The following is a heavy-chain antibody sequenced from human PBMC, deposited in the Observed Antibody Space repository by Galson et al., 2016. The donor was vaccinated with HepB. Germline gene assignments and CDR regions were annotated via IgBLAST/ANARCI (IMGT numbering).Heavy chain of an antibody. CDR2: INSDGRST. Sequence: SLRLSCAASGFTFSSYWMHWVRQAPGRGLVWVSRINSDGRSTSYADSVKGRFTISRDNAKNTLYLQMNSLRAEDTAVYYCARDPPYYDTLTDEGYFDLWGRGTLVTVSS. CDR1: GFTFSSYW. D-gene: IGHD3-9*01. J-gene: IGHJ2*01. CDR3: ARDPPYYDTLTDEGYFDL. V-gene: IGHV3-74*01.